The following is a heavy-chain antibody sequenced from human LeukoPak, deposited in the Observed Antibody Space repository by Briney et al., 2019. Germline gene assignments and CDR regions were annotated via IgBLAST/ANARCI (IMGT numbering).Heavy chain of an antibody. CDR1: GGSISSGGYY. Sequence: SSETLSLTCTVSGGSISSGGYYWSWIRQRPGKGLEWIGYIYYSGSTYYNPSLKSRVTISVDTSKNQFSLKLSSVTAADTAVYYCARDPLTAGGNSGLDYWGQGTLVTVSS. V-gene: IGHV4-31*03. J-gene: IGHJ4*02. D-gene: IGHD4-23*01. CDR3: ARDPLTAGGNSGLDY. CDR2: IYYSGST.